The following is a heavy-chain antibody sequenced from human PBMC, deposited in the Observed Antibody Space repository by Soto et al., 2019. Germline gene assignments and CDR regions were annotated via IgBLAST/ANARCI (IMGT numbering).Heavy chain of an antibody. D-gene: IGHD1-26*01. V-gene: IGHV4-39*01. CDR3: ARPSGSYLYYFDY. Sequence: PSETLSLTCTVSGGSISSSSYYWGWIRQPPGKGLEWIGSIYYSGSTYYNPSLKSRVTISVDTSKNQFSLKLSSVTAADTAVYYCARPSGSYLYYFDYWGQGTLVTVCS. J-gene: IGHJ4*02. CDR1: GGSISSSSYY. CDR2: IYYSGST.